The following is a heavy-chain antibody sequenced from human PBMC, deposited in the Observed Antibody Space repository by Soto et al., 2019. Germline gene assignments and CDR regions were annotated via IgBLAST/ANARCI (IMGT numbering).Heavy chain of an antibody. CDR3: ARILGYYYDSSGYRPPCFDY. D-gene: IGHD3-22*01. CDR2: IFSNDEK. CDR1: GFSLSNARMG. J-gene: IGHJ4*02. V-gene: IGHV2-26*01. Sequence: SGPTLVNPTATLTLTCTVSGFSLSNARMGVSWIRQPPGKALEWLAHIFSNDEKSYSTSLKSRLTISKDTSKSQVVLTMTNMDPVDTATYYCARILGYYYDSSGYRPPCFDYWGQGTLVTVSS.